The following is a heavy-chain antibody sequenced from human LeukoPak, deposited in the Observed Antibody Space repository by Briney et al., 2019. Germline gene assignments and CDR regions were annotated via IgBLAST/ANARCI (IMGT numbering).Heavy chain of an antibody. Sequence: ASVKVSCKASGYTFNTYGITWVRQAPGQGLEWMGWISAYNGNTDYAQKLQGRVTMTTDTSTSTAYMELRSLRSDDTAVYYCARDPDCISANCYFAHYDYWGQGTLVTVSS. CDR3: ARDPDCISANCYFAHYDY. D-gene: IGHD2-2*01. V-gene: IGHV1-18*01. J-gene: IGHJ4*02. CDR2: ISAYNGNT. CDR1: GYTFNTYG.